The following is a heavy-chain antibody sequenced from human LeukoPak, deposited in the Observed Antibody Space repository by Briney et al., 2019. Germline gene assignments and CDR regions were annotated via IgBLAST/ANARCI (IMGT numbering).Heavy chain of an antibody. CDR1: GGSFSGYY. CDR3: ASVYYDSSGYPSRFDY. V-gene: IGHV4-34*01. Sequence: SETLSLTCAVYGGSFSGYYWSWIRQPPGKGLEWIGEINHSGSTNYNPSLKSRVTISVDTSKHQFSLKLSSVTAADTAVYYCASVYYDSSGYPSRFDYWGQGTLVTVSS. J-gene: IGHJ4*02. D-gene: IGHD3-22*01. CDR2: INHSGST.